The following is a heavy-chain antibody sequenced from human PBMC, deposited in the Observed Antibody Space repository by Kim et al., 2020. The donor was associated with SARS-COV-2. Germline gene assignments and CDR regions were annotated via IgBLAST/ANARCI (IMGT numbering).Heavy chain of an antibody. CDR3: AREFMVTASKRPRYYYYGMDV. D-gene: IGHD2-21*02. Sequence: GGSLRLSCAASGFTFSSYSMNWVRQAPGKGLEWVSSISSSSSYIYYADSVKGRFTISRDNAKNSLYLQMNSLRAEDTAVYYCAREFMVTASKRPRYYYYGMDVWGQGTTVTVSS. J-gene: IGHJ6*02. CDR2: ISSSSSYI. V-gene: IGHV3-21*01. CDR1: GFTFSSYS.